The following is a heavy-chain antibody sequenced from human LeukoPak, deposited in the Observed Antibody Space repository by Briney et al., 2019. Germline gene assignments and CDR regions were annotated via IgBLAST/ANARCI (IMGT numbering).Heavy chain of an antibody. V-gene: IGHV3-13*01. Sequence: GGSLRLSCAASGFTFSSYDMHWVRQATGKGLEWVSAIGTAGDTYYPGSVKGRFTISRENAKNSLYLQMNSLRAGDTAVYYCARGPYCSGGSCYMFDYYGMDVWGQGTTVTVSS. J-gene: IGHJ6*02. D-gene: IGHD2-15*01. CDR2: IGTAGDT. CDR1: GFTFSSYD. CDR3: ARGPYCSGGSCYMFDYYGMDV.